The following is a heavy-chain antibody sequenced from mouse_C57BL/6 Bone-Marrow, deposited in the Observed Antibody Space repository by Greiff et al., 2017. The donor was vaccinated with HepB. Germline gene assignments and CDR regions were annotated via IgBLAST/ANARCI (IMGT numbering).Heavy chain of an antibody. CDR1: GFTFSSYA. CDR2: ISAGGSYT. V-gene: IGHV5-4*01. Sequence: EVKLVESGGGLVKPGGSLKLSCAASGFTFSSYAMSWVRQTPEKRLEWVATISAGGSYTYYPDNVKGRFTISRDNAKNNLYLQMSHLKSEDTAMYYCARDRGNYDYWGQGTTLTVSS. D-gene: IGHD2-1*01. J-gene: IGHJ2*01. CDR3: ARDRGNYDY.